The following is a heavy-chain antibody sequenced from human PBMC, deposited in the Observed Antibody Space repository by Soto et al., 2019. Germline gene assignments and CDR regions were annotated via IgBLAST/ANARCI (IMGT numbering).Heavy chain of an antibody. CDR1: GFTFSSYA. CDR2: ISYDGSNK. D-gene: IGHD1-1*01. CDR3: ARVQLEPKDYYYYYGMDV. Sequence: GGSLRLSCAASGFTFSSYAMHWVRQAPGKGLEWVAVISYDGSNKYYADSVKGRFTISRDDSKNTLYLQMNSLRAEDTAVYYCARVQLEPKDYYYYYGMDVWGQGTTVTVSS. V-gene: IGHV3-30-3*01. J-gene: IGHJ6*02.